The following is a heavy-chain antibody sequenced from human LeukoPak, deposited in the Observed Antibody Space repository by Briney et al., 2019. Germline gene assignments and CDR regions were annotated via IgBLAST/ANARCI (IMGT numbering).Heavy chain of an antibody. CDR2: ISWSSGSI. CDR3: ARAPLYCSGGSCYSGHFWFDP. J-gene: IGHJ5*02. V-gene: IGHV3-9*01. Sequence: GRSLRLSCAASGFTFDDYAVHWVRQAPGKGLEWVSGISWSSGSIGYADSVKGRFTISRDNAKNSLYLQMNSLRAEDTALYYCARAPLYCSGGSCYSGHFWFDPWGQGTLVTVSS. CDR1: GFTFDDYA. D-gene: IGHD2-15*01.